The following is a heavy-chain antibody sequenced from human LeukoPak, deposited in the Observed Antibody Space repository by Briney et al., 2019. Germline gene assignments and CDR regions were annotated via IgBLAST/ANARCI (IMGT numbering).Heavy chain of an antibody. CDR1: GFTFSSYA. V-gene: IGHV3-23*01. CDR2: ISGSGGST. J-gene: IGHJ4*02. CDR3: ATGLYSGSYSGFDY. D-gene: IGHD1-26*01. Sequence: GGSLRLSCAASGFTFSSYAMSWVRQAPGKGLEWVSVISGSGGSTYYADSVKGRFTISRDNSKNTLYLQMNSLRAEDTAVYYCATGLYSGSYSGFDYWGQGTLVTVSS.